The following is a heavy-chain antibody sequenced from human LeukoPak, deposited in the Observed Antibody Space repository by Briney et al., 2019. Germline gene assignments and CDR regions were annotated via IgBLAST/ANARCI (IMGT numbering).Heavy chain of an antibody. CDR1: GFTFSSYE. J-gene: IGHJ6*03. Sequence: PGGSRRLSCAASGFTFSSYEMNWVRQAPGRGLGWVSYISSSGSTIYYTDSVKGRFTISRDNSKNTLYLQMNSLRAEDTAVYYCAKGRGWEASYYYYYMDVWGKGTTVTISS. D-gene: IGHD1-26*01. CDR2: ISSSGSTI. V-gene: IGHV3-48*03. CDR3: AKGRGWEASYYYYYMDV.